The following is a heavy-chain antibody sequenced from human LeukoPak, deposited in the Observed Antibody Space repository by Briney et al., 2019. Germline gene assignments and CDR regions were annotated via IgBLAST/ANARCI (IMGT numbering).Heavy chain of an antibody. V-gene: IGHV4-4*07. J-gene: IGHJ4*02. CDR3: ARRGPYSSSWFDRGNYFDY. Sequence: SETLSLTCTVSGGSISSYYWSWIRQPAGKGLEWIGRIYTSGSTNYNPSLKSRVTVSVDTSQNQFSLKLSSVTAADTAVYYCARRGPYSSSWFDRGNYFDYWGQGTLVTVSS. CDR1: GGSISSYY. D-gene: IGHD6-13*01. CDR2: IYTSGST.